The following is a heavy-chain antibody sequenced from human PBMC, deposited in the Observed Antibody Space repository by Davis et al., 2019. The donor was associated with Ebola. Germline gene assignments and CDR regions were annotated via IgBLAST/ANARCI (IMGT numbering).Heavy chain of an antibody. CDR1: GFTVSSNY. Sequence: GGSLRLSCAASGFTVSSNYMSWVRQAPGKGLEWVSVIYVVGSTYYADSVKGRFTISRDDAKNSLYLQMNSLRVEDTALYYCARVSRKISTGWYRFDAFDIWGQGTLVTVSS. CDR3: ARVSRKISTGWYRFDAFDI. J-gene: IGHJ3*02. D-gene: IGHD6-19*01. CDR2: IYVVGST. V-gene: IGHV3-53*01.